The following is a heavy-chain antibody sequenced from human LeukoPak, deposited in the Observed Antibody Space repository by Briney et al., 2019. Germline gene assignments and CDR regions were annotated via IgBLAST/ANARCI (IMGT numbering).Heavy chain of an antibody. D-gene: IGHD3-10*01. J-gene: IGHJ6*03. CDR1: GYTFTSYD. V-gene: IGHV1-8*01. Sequence: ASVKVSCKASGYTFTSYDINWVRQATGQGLEWMGWMNPNSGNTGYAQKFQGRVTMTRNTSTGTAYMELRSLRSEDAAVYYCAGEICGRWFGRYYYMDVWGKGTTVTVSS. CDR2: MNPNSGNT. CDR3: AGEICGRWFGRYYYMDV.